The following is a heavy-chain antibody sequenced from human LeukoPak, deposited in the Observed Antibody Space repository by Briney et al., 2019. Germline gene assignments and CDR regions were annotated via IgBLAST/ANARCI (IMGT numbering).Heavy chain of an antibody. Sequence: SQTLSLTCTVSGGSIGSGGYYWSWIRQHPGKGLEWIGYIYYIGSTYYNPSLKSRVTISVDTSKNQFSLKLSSVTAADTAVYYCARGSRYSYVDFDYWGQGTLVTVSS. CDR3: ARGSRYSYVDFDY. D-gene: IGHD5-18*01. J-gene: IGHJ4*02. CDR1: GGSIGSGGYY. CDR2: IYYIGST. V-gene: IGHV4-31*03.